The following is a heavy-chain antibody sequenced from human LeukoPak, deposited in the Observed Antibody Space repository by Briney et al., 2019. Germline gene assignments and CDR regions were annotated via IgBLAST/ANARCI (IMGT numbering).Heavy chain of an antibody. CDR1: GFTFSSYS. J-gene: IGHJ4*02. CDR2: ISSSSSTI. D-gene: IGHD3-22*01. V-gene: IGHV3-48*04. Sequence: GGSLRLSCAAPGFTFSSYSMNWVRQALGKGLEWVSYISSSSSTIYYADSVKGRFTISRDNAKNSLYLQMNSLRAEDTAVYYCASYDSSGHFDYWGQGTLVTVSS. CDR3: ASYDSSGHFDY.